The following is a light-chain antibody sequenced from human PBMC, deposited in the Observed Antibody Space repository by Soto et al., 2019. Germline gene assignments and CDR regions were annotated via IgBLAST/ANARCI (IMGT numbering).Light chain of an antibody. CDR2: AAS. J-gene: IGKJ5*01. Sequence: DIQITQSPSSLSASVGDRVTITCRASQSISSYLNWYQQKPGKAPKLLIYAASSLQSGVPSRFSGSGSGTDFTLTISSLQPEYFATYYCQQSYSTPITFGQGTRLEIK. CDR1: QSISSY. V-gene: IGKV1-39*01. CDR3: QQSYSTPIT.